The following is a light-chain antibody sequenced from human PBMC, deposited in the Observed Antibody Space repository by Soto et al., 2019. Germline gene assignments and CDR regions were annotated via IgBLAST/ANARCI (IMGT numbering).Light chain of an antibody. Sequence: QSALTQPASVSGSPGQSITISCTGTSTDIGTYSRVSWYLQYPGKAPKLMIYDVTKRPSGVSNRFSGSRSGSTASLTISGLQAEDEANYYCCSYAGSSPLYVFGTGTKVTVL. J-gene: IGLJ1*01. CDR2: DVT. CDR1: STDIGTYSR. V-gene: IGLV2-23*02. CDR3: CSYAGSSPLYV.